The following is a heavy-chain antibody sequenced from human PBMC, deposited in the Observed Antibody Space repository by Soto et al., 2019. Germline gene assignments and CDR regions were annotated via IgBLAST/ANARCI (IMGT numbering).Heavy chain of an antibody. CDR2: IYYSGST. CDR3: ARDGDYIWGSYRTPYYFDY. J-gene: IGHJ4*02. CDR1: GGSICRYY. Sequence: SETLSLTCTVSGGSICRYYWSWIRQPPGKGLEWIGYIYYSGSTNYNPSLKSRVTISVDTSKNQFSLKLSSVTAADTAVYYCARDGDYIWGSYRTPYYFDYWGQGTLVTVSS. V-gene: IGHV4-59*01. D-gene: IGHD3-16*02.